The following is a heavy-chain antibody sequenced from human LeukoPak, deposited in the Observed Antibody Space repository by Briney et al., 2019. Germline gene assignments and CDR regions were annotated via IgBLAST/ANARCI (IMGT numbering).Heavy chain of an antibody. V-gene: IGHV3-33*01. D-gene: IGHD1-14*01. CDR1: GFIFSIYG. Sequence: GGSLRLSCAASGFIFSIYGMHWVRQAPGKGLEWMACIWFDGTQKYYADSVKGRFTISRDTSKNMVYLQMNSLRAEDTAVYYCARDRNSFDHWGQGTLVTVSS. CDR2: IWFDGTQK. CDR3: ARDRNSFDH. J-gene: IGHJ4*02.